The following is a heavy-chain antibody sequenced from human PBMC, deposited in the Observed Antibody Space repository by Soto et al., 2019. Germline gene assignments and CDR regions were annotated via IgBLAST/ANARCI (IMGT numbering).Heavy chain of an antibody. CDR1: GGSISTRSSY. J-gene: IGHJ4*02. Sequence: SETLSLTCTVSGGSISTRSSYWGWIRQPPGKGLEWIGSIYYSGSTYYNPSLKSRVTISVDTSKNQFSLKLSSVTAADTAVYYCARHDRITIFGVVTPAYYFDYWGQGTLVTVSS. V-gene: IGHV4-39*01. CDR3: ARHDRITIFGVVTPAYYFDY. D-gene: IGHD3-3*01. CDR2: IYYSGST.